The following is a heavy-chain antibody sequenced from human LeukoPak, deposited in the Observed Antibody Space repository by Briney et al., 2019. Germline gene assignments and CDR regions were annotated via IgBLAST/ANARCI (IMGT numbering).Heavy chain of an antibody. CDR2: INAGNGNT. Sequence: GASVKVSCKASGYTFTTYATHWVRQAPGQRLEWMGWINAGNGNTKHSQKFQARVTITRDTSASTAYMELSSLRSEDTAVYYCARDPIGSRWPYYFDYWGQGTLVTVSS. CDR3: ARDPIGSRWPYYFDY. CDR1: GYTFTTYA. D-gene: IGHD6-13*01. V-gene: IGHV1-3*01. J-gene: IGHJ4*02.